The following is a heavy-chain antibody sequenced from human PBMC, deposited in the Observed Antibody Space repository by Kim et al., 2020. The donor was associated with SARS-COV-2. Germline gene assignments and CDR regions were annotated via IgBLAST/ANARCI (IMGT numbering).Heavy chain of an antibody. J-gene: IGHJ4*02. V-gene: IGHV3-33*01. Sequence: YYEGSVKGRFTISRDNSKSTLDLEMSSRTAEETAVYYCARYSSSWTTLDYWGQGTLVTVSS. D-gene: IGHD6-13*01. CDR3: ARYSSSWTTLDY.